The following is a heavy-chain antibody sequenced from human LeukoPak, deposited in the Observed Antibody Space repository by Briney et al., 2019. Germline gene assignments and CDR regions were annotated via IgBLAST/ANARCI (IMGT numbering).Heavy chain of an antibody. V-gene: IGHV3-21*01. CDR2: ISSSSSYI. CDR3: ARERITMVRRFDY. Sequence: GGSLRLSCAASGFTFSSYSMNWVRQAPGKGLEWVSSISSSSSYIYYADAVKGRFTISRDNAKNSLYLQMNSLRAEDTAVYYCARERITMVRRFDYWGQGTRVTVSS. J-gene: IGHJ4*02. D-gene: IGHD3-10*01. CDR1: GFTFSSYS.